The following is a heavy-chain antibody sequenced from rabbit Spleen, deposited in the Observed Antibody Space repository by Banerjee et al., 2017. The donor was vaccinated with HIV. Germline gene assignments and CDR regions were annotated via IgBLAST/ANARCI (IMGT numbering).Heavy chain of an antibody. V-gene: IGHV1S40*01. CDR1: GFSFSSSDY. CDR3: ARDTASSFSSYGMDL. Sequence: QSLEESGGGLVQPEGSLALTCKASGFSFSSSDYICWVRQAPGKGLEWISCIAGSSSGFTYSATWATGRFTISKTSSTTVTLQMTSLTVADTATYFCARDTASSFSSYGMDLWGPGPWSPS. J-gene: IGHJ6*01. D-gene: IGHD8-1*01. CDR2: IAGSSSGFT.